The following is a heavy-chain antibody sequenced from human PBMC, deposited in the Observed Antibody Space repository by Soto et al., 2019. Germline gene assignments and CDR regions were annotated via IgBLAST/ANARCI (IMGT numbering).Heavy chain of an antibody. V-gene: IGHV4-31*03. CDR1: GGSISSGGYY. CDR2: IYYSGST. J-gene: IGHJ4*02. CDR3: ARVSPTPAVVTLDY. Sequence: SETLSLTCTVSGGSISSGGYYWSWIRQHPGKGLEWIGYIYYSGSTYYNPSLKSRVTISVDTSKNQFSLKLSSVTAADTAVYYCARVSPTPAVVTLDYSGQGTLVTVSS. D-gene: IGHD3-22*01.